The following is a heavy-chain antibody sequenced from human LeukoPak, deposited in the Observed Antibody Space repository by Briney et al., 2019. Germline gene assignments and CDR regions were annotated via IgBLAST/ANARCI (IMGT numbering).Heavy chain of an antibody. CDR1: GGSFSGYY. CDR3: ARVRDYGGNSLGAFDI. J-gene: IGHJ3*02. V-gene: IGHV4-34*01. CDR2: INHSGST. D-gene: IGHD4-23*01. Sequence: SETLSLTCAVYGGSFSGYYWSWIRQPPGKGLEWIGEINHSGSTSYNPSLKSRVTISVDTSKNQFSLKLSSVTAADTAVYYCARVRDYGGNSLGAFDIWGQGTMVTVSS.